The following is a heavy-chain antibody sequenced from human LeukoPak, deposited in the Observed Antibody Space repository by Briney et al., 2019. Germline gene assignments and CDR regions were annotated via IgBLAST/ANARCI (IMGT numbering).Heavy chain of an antibody. J-gene: IGHJ4*02. CDR3: AREEYYDFWSGGDY. Sequence: SETLSLTCTVSGGSISSSSYYWGWIRQPPGKGLEWIGSIYYSGSTYYNPSLKSRVTISVDTSKNQFSLKLSSVTAADTAVYYCAREEYYDFWSGGDYWGQGTLVTVSS. D-gene: IGHD3-3*01. CDR1: GGSISSSSYY. CDR2: IYYSGST. V-gene: IGHV4-39*07.